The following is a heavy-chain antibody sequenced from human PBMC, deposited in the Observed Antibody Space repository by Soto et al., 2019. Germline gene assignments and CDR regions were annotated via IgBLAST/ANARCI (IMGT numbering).Heavy chain of an antibody. D-gene: IGHD1-26*01. Sequence: PGGSLRLSCAASGSSVSSNYMRWVRQAPGKGLEWVSVIYSGGSTYYADSVKGRFTISRDSSKNTLYLQMNSLRAEDTAVYYCARDRFGYSGRYYYFDSWGQGTQVTVSS. CDR1: GSSVSSNY. V-gene: IGHV3-53*01. J-gene: IGHJ4*02. CDR2: IYSGGST. CDR3: ARDRFGYSGRYYYFDS.